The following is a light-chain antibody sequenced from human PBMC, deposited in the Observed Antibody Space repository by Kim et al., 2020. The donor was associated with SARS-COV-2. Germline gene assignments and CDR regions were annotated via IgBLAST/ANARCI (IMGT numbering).Light chain of an antibody. V-gene: IGKV1-33*01. Sequence: ESVGDRVTITCQASQEIGNSVNWYQQKPGKAPEFLIYDVSNLEKGVPARFSGSGSGKDVTLTISSLQPEDYATYYCQQYHTLPLTFGGGTKVDIK. CDR1: QEIGNS. CDR3: QQYHTLPLT. J-gene: IGKJ4*01. CDR2: DVS.